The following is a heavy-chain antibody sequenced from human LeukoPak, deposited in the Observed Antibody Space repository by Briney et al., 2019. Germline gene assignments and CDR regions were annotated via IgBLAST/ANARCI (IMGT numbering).Heavy chain of an antibody. CDR3: ARDWRSVVRGDITQGGAFDV. V-gene: IGHV3-7*01. J-gene: IGHJ3*01. CDR1: GFTFSSYC. D-gene: IGHD3-10*01. CDR2: TKQNGSSK. Sequence: GGSLRLPCAASGFTFSSYCMAWVRLSPGKGLEYVANTKQNGSSKYYMDSVKGRLTISKNNAKNSMYLQMNSMGGEDTAVYYCARDWRSVVRGDITQGGAFDVWGQGTMVTVSS.